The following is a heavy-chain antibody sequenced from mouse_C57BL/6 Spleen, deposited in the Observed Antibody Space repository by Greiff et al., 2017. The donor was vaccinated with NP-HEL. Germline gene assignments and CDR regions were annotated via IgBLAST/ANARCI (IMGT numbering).Heavy chain of an antibody. D-gene: IGHD1-1*01. J-gene: IGHJ2*01. CDR1: GYTFTSYW. CDR3: ARSHYYGSSPYY. V-gene: IGHV1-50*01. Sequence: QVQLQQPGAELVKPGASVKLSCKASGYTFTSYWMQWVKQRPGQGLEWIGEIDPSDSYTNYNQKFKGKATLTVDTSSSTAYMQLSSLTSEDSAVYYCARSHYYGSSPYYWGQGTTLTVSS. CDR2: IDPSDSYT.